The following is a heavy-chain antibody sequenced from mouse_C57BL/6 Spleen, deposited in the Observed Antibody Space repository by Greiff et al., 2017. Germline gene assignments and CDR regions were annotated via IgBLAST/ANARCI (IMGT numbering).Heavy chain of an antibody. CDR2: IDPSDSYT. CDR3: ARYVFAY. V-gene: IGHV1-50*01. J-gene: IGHJ3*01. Sequence: VQLQQPGAELVKPGASVKLSCKASCYTFTSYWMQWVKQRPGQGLEWIGEIDPSDSYTNYNQKFKGKATLTVDTSSSTAYMQLSSLASEDSAVYYCARYVFAYWGQGTLVTVAA. CDR1: CYTFTSYW.